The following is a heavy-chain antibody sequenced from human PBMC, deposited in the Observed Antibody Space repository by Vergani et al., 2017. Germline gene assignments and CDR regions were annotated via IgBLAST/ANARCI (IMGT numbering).Heavy chain of an antibody. Sequence: EVQLLESGGDLVQPGGSLRLSCAASGFTFNNYAMNWVRQAQGKGLEWVSGSSGSGGSTYYAGSVKGRFTISRDSSKNTLYLQMNSLSAGDTAVYYCAKANPRNSGYDYLYYYHAMDVWCQGTTVTVSS. CDR1: GFTFNNYA. CDR2: SSGSGGST. J-gene: IGHJ6*02. V-gene: IGHV3-23*01. D-gene: IGHD5-12*01. CDR3: AKANPRNSGYDYLYYYHAMDV.